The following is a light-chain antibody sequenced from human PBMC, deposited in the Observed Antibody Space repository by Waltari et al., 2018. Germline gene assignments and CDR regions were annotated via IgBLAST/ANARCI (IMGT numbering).Light chain of an antibody. Sequence: DIQMTQSPSTLSASVGDRVTITCRASQTIRSWLAWYQHKPGKAPKLLIYKASNLESGVPSSFSGSGSGTEFTLTVSSLQPDDFATNYCQQYDSYPWTFGQGTKVEI. V-gene: IGKV1-5*03. J-gene: IGKJ1*01. CDR2: KAS. CDR1: QTIRSW. CDR3: QQYDSYPWT.